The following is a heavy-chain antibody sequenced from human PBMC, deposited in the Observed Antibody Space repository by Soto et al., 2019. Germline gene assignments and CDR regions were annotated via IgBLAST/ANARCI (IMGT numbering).Heavy chain of an antibody. Sequence: ASVKVSCKASGYAFTGQYIHWVRQAPGQGLEWMGWINPNSGGTNYAQKFQGRVTVTSDTSIRTAYMELSRLRSDDTAVYYCARDFRSSADGFDFWGQGNLVTVSS. CDR3: ARDFRSSADGFDF. J-gene: IGHJ4*02. V-gene: IGHV1-2*02. D-gene: IGHD3-10*01. CDR2: INPNSGGT. CDR1: GYAFTGQY.